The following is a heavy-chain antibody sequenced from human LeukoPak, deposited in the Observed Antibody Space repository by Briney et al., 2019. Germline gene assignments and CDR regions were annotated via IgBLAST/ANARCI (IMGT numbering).Heavy chain of an antibody. CDR3: ATRKGYSSSGTDAFDI. CDR2: ISSSSSYI. CDR1: GFAFSSYS. J-gene: IGHJ3*02. D-gene: IGHD6-13*01. V-gene: IGHV3-21*01. Sequence: GGSLRLSCAASGFAFSSYSMNWVRQAPGKGLEWVSSISSSSSYIYYADSVKGRFTISRDNAKNSLYLQMNSLRAEDTAVYYCATRKGYSSSGTDAFDIWGQGTMVTVSS.